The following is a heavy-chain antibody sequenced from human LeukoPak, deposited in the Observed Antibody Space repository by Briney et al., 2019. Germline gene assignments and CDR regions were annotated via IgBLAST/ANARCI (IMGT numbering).Heavy chain of an antibody. D-gene: IGHD6-13*01. CDR1: GGSISSGGYY. Sequence: SETLSLTCTVSGGSISSGGYYWSWIRQHPGKGLEWIGYIYYSGSTNYNPSLKSRVTISVDTSKNQFSLKLSSVTAADTAVYYCARWHGYSKLGFDYWGQGTLVTVSS. CDR3: ARWHGYSKLGFDY. V-gene: IGHV4-61*08. CDR2: IYYSGST. J-gene: IGHJ4*02.